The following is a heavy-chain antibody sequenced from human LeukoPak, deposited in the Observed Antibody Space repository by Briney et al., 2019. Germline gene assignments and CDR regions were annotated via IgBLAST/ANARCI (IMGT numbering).Heavy chain of an antibody. CDR1: GFTVNDYY. CDR3: ARLYCSGGSCSDPGGY. CDR2: IDSGSSYR. J-gene: IGHJ4*02. V-gene: IGHV3-11*03. Sequence: PRGSLRLSCVASGFTVNDYYMSWIRQAPGKGLEWVSYIDSGSSYRNYADSVKGRFTISRDNAKNALYLQMNSLRADDTAVYYCARLYCSGGSCSDPGGYWGQGTLVTVSS. D-gene: IGHD2-15*01.